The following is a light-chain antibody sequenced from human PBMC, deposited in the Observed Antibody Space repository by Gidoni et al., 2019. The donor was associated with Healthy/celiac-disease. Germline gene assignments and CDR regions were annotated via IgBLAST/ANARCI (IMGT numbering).Light chain of an antibody. J-gene: IGLJ3*02. CDR2: DDS. CDR1: NLGSKR. CDR3: QVGDSRSDHRWG. Sequence: SYVLTQPPSVSVAPGQAARITGGGNNLGSKRLHWVQQEACQGPVLVVYDDSDRPLGNPEGFSGSNSGNTATLTIRRGEAGDEADYFWQVGDSRSDHRWGFGGGTKLTVL. V-gene: IGLV3-21*02.